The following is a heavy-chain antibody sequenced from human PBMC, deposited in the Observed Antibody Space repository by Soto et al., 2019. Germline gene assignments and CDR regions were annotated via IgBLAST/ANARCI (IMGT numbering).Heavy chain of an antibody. D-gene: IGHD2-2*01. CDR1: GGSVSSSNYY. CDR2: IYYSGST. J-gene: IGHJ5*02. CDR3: ARNDRGYCITNSCYVFDP. V-gene: IGHV4-61*01. Sequence: QVQLQESGPGLVKPSETLSLTCTVSGGSVSSSNYYWSWIRQPPGKGLEWTGYIYYSGSTNYNPSLKSRVTISVDTSRNQFSLKLSSVTAADTAMYYCARNDRGYCITNSCYVFDPWGQGTLVTVSS.